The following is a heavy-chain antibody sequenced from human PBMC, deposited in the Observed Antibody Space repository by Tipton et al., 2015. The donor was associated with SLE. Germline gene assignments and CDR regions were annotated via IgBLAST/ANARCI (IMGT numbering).Heavy chain of an antibody. Sequence: TLSLTCAVYGASFRTYYWGWIRQPPGKGLEWIGDISHAGNTNFNPSLKSRVTIPVDTSRNQFSLKLTSVTAADTAVYYCAGGRGDYRSIWYFDLWGRGTLVTVSS. J-gene: IGHJ2*01. CDR2: ISHAGNT. CDR3: AGGRGDYRSIWYFDL. CDR1: GASFRTYY. V-gene: IGHV4-34*01. D-gene: IGHD4-11*01.